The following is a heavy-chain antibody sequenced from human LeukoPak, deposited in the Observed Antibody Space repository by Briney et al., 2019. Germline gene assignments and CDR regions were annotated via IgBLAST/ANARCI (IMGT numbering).Heavy chain of an antibody. CDR1: GYNCNRYS. Sequence: GASVKVSCKTSGYNCNRYSITWVRQAPGQGLEWMGWVSTSNGATNYAEKFQGRVTMTTETVTKTAYLELRRLTSGDTAMYFCARVSDTSMVTPGFDSWGQGTLVTVS. D-gene: IGHD5-18*01. V-gene: IGHV1-18*01. CDR2: VSTSNGAT. J-gene: IGHJ4*02. CDR3: ARVSDTSMVTPGFDS.